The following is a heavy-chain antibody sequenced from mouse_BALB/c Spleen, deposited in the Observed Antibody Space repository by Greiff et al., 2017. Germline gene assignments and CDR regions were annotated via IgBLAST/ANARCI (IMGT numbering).Heavy chain of an antibody. CDR2: ISNGGGST. D-gene: IGHD2-4*01. CDR1: GFTFSSYT. V-gene: IGHV5-12-2*01. CDR3: ARHDYDYAMDY. J-gene: IGHJ4*01. Sequence: EVQLVESGGGLVQPGGSLKLSCAASGFTFSSYTMSWVRQTPEKRLEWVAYISNGGGSTYYPDTVKGRFTISRDNAKNTLYLQMSSLKSEDTAMYYGARHDYDYAMDYWGQGTSVTVSS.